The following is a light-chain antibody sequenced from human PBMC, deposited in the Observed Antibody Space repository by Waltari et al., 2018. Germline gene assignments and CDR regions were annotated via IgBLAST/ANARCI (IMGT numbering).Light chain of an antibody. Sequence: SALTQPDSVSGSPGQSITISCSGISSDSGGYNYVSWYQQHPGEAPKLIIYDVTNRPSGFSARFSGSKSGSSASLTISGLQPDDEADYYCSSFTSSTTGIFGGGTKLTVL. CDR1: SSDSGGYNY. V-gene: IGLV2-14*03. J-gene: IGLJ2*01. CDR3: SSFTSSTTGI. CDR2: DVT.